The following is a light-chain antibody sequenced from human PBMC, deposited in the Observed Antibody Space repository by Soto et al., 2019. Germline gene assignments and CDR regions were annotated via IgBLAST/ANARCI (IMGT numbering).Light chain of an antibody. J-gene: IGKJ1*01. CDR1: QSISISY. Sequence: EIGLTRAQATLSLSPRERATLSCRARQSISISYLAWYQQRPDQDPRLLIYGASSRSTGVPDRFSGSGCGTEFTLTIRRLEPDDFAVYYCQYYGSSPRTFGQGTNVAIK. CDR2: GAS. CDR3: QYYGSSPRT. V-gene: IGKV3-20*01.